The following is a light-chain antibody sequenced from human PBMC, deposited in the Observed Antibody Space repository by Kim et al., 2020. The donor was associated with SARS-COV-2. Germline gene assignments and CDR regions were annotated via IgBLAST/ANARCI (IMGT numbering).Light chain of an antibody. V-gene: IGKV3-15*01. CDR1: N. CDR3: QQYYDWPPIT. J-gene: IGKJ5*01. Sequence: NLAWYQHKPGQAPRLLIRGASTRGTGIPDRFSGTGSGTEFSLTISSLQSDDFGVYYCQQYYDWPPITFGQGTRLEIK. CDR2: GAS.